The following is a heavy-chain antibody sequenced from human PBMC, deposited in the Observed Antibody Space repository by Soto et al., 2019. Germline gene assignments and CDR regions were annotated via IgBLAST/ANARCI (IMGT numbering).Heavy chain of an antibody. CDR3: SIFLFRGSCIVVVPAAISSIYY. CDR1: GYTFTSYG. D-gene: IGHD2-2*01. Sequence: ASVKVSCKASGYTFTSYGISWVRQAPGQGLERMGWISAYNGNTNYAQKHQGRVTMTTDTSTSTAYMELRSLRSDDTAVYYCSIFLFRGSCIVVVPAAISSIYYWGQGTLVTVSS. J-gene: IGHJ4*02. V-gene: IGHV1-18*01. CDR2: ISAYNGNT.